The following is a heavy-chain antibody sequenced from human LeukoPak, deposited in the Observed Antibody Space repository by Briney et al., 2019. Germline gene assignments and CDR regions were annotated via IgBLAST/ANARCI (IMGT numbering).Heavy chain of an antibody. D-gene: IGHD3-22*01. CDR3: ATTGATYYYDSSGRQFDY. Sequence: GGSLRLSCAASGFTFSSYSMNWVHQAPGKGLEWVSSISSSSSYIYYADSVKGRFTISRDNAKNSLYLQMNSLRAEDTAVYYCATTGATYYYDSSGRQFDYWGQGTLVTVSS. J-gene: IGHJ4*02. V-gene: IGHV3-21*01. CDR2: ISSSSSYI. CDR1: GFTFSSYS.